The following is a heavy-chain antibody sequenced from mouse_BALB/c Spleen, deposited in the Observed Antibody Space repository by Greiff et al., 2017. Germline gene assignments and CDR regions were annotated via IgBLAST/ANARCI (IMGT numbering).Heavy chain of an antibody. V-gene: IGHV1-5*01. J-gene: IGHJ3*01. CDR1: GYSFTSYW. Sequence: VQLQQSGTVLARPGASVKMSCKASGYSFTSYWMHWVKQRPGQGLEWIGAIYPGNSDTSYNQKFKGKAKLTAVTSASTAYMELSSLTNEDSAVYYCTRPGYGNYVFAWFAYWGQGTLVTVSA. D-gene: IGHD2-10*02. CDR2: IYPGNSDT. CDR3: TRPGYGNYVFAWFAY.